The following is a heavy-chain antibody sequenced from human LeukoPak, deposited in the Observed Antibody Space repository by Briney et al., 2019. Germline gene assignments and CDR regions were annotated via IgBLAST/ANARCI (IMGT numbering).Heavy chain of an antibody. V-gene: IGHV1-69*01. CDR1: GGTFISYA. D-gene: IGHD3-22*01. CDR3: ARIVVVNPSLEEYYFDY. J-gene: IGHJ4*02. CDR2: IIPIFGTA. Sequence: SVKVSCKASGGTFISYAISWVRQAPRQGLEWMGGIIPIFGTANYAQKFQGRVTITADESTSTAYMELSSLRSEDTAVYYCARIVVVNPSLEEYYFDYWGQGTLVTVSS.